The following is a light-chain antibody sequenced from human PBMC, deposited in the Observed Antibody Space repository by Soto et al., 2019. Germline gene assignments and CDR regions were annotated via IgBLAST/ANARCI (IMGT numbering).Light chain of an antibody. CDR3: ISYAGSNNLV. J-gene: IGLJ2*01. Sequence: QSALTQPPSASGSPGQSVTISCTGTSSDVGGYNYVSWYQQHPGKASKLMIYEVSKRPSGVPDRFSGSKSGNTASLTVSGLQAEDEADYYCISYAGSNNLVFGGGTKLTVL. CDR1: SSDVGGYNY. CDR2: EVS. V-gene: IGLV2-8*01.